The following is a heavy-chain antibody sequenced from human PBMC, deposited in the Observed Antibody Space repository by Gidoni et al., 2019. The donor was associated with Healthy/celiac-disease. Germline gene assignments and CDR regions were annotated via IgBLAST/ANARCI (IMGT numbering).Heavy chain of an antibody. D-gene: IGHD2-2*01. Sequence: EVQLVESGGGLVKPGGSLSLSCAASGFTFSSYSMNWVRQAPGKGLEWVSSISSSSSYIYYADSVKGRFTISRDNAKNSLYLQMNSLRAEDTAVYYCARDGVVPAEYYFDYWGQGTLVTVSS. CDR3: ARDGVVPAEYYFDY. V-gene: IGHV3-21*01. CDR1: GFTFSSYS. CDR2: ISSSSSYI. J-gene: IGHJ4*02.